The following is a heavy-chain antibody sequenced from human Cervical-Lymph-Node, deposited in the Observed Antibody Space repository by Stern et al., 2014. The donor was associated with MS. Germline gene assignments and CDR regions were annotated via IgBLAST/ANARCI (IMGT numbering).Heavy chain of an antibody. Sequence: EVQLVGSGGGVIQPGGSLRLSCTASGFTVSRDYMTWVRQAPGKGLEWVSLITNVGITFYTDSVKGRFTISRDDSKNTVYLHMTSLRAEDTAMYYCARDTSSPERSDWWGQGTLVTVSS. CDR1: GFTVSRDY. J-gene: IGHJ4*02. CDR2: ITNVGIT. D-gene: IGHD1-1*01. V-gene: IGHV3-53*01. CDR3: ARDTSSPERSDW.